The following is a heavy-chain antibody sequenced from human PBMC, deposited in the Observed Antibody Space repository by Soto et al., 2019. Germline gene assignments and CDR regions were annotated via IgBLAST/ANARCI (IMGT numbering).Heavy chain of an antibody. CDR2: FDPEDGET. D-gene: IGHD6-19*01. J-gene: IGHJ4*02. CDR1: GYTLTELS. Sequence: QVQLVQSGAEVKKPGASVKVSCKVSGYTLTELSMHWVRQAPGKGREWMGGFDPEDGETIYAQKFQGRVTMTEDTPTHTAYMELSSLRSEDTAVYYCATQSAYSSGWYYFDYWGQGTLVTVSS. CDR3: ATQSAYSSGWYYFDY. V-gene: IGHV1-24*01.